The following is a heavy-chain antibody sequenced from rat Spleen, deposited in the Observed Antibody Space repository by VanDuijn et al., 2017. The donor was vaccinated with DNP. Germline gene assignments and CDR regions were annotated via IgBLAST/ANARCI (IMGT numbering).Heavy chain of an antibody. CDR1: GFNFNDYW. J-gene: IGHJ2*01. D-gene: IGHD1-2*01. CDR3: AREAAGVDY. Sequence: EVKLVESGGGLVQPGRSLKLSCAASGFNFNDYWMGWVRQAPGKGLEWIGEINQDSSTIKYTPSLKAKFTISRDNAQDTLYLQMNKLGSEDTAIYYCAREAAGVDYWGQGVLVTVSS. CDR2: INQDSSTI. V-gene: IGHV4-2*01.